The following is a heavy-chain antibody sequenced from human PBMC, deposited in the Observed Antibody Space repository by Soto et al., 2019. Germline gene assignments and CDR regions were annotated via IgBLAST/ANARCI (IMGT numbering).Heavy chain of an antibody. D-gene: IGHD3-10*01. CDR3: AKDPPWTVGPLPMDV. J-gene: IGHJ6*04. Sequence: EVQLLESGGGLVQPGGSLRLSCVASGFTFTTHAMSWVRQSPGKGLEWVSTFSGSGGNIYYAEAVKGRLTISRDDSKNPLNLQMNSLGVEDTAVYYCAKDPPWTVGPLPMDVWGKGTTVTVSS. CDR1: GFTFTTHA. CDR2: FSGSGGNI. V-gene: IGHV3-23*01.